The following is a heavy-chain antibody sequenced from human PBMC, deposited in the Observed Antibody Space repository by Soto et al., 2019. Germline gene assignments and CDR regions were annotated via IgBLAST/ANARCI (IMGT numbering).Heavy chain of an antibody. CDR2: IRSKANSYAT. CDR3: AYSSGWYDYFDY. D-gene: IGHD6-19*01. CDR1: GFTFSGSA. V-gene: IGHV3-73*01. Sequence: GGSLRLSCAASGFTFSGSAMHWVRQASGKGLEWVGRIRSKANSYATAYAASVKGRFTISRDDSKNTAYLQMNSLKTEDTAVYYCAYSSGWYDYFDYWGQGTLVTVSS. J-gene: IGHJ4*02.